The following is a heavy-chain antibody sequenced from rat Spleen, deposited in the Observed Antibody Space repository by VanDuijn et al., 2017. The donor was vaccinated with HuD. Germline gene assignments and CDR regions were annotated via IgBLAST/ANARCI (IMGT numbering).Heavy chain of an antibody. V-gene: IGHV2-6*01. CDR2: ISSGGST. CDR3: ARGSVFFDY. CDR1: GFSLTSYT. J-gene: IGHJ2*01. Sequence: QVQLKESGPGLVQPSQTLSLTCTVSGFSLTSYTVSWVRQPPGKGLEWIAAISSGGSTYYNSALKSRLSINRDTSRSQVFLKLNGLQTEDTAMYFCARGSVFFDYWGQGVMVTVSS.